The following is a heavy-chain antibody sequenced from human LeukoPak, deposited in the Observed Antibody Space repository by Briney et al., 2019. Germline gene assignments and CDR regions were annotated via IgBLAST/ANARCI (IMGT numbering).Heavy chain of an antibody. CDR2: ISAYNGNT. J-gene: IGHJ3*02. Sequence: ASVKVSCKASGYTFTSYGISWVRQAPGQGLEWMGWISAYNGNTNYAQKLQGRVTMTTDTSTSTAYMELRSLRSDDTAVYYCARPYGSGSYYKVPYDAFDIWGQGTMVTVSS. D-gene: IGHD3-10*01. CDR3: ARPYGSGSYYKVPYDAFDI. V-gene: IGHV1-18*01. CDR1: GYTFTSYG.